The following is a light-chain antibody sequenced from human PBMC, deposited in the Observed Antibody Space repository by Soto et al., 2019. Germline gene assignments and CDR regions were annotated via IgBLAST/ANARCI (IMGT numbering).Light chain of an antibody. CDR2: KAS. CDR1: QSISSW. J-gene: IGKJ1*01. CDR3: QHWVDYMWT. V-gene: IGKV1-5*03. Sequence: DIPLTQSPSTLSASVGDRVTITCRASQSISSWLAWYQQKPGKAPKLLIYKASTLESGVPSRFSGSGSGTEFTLTMSSLQPDDFATYYCQHWVDYMWTFGQGTKVEIK.